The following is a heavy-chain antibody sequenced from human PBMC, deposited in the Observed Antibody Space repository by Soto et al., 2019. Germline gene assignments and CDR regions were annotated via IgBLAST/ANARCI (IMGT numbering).Heavy chain of an antibody. J-gene: IGHJ5*02. CDR2: INPHGGST. Sequence: ASVKVSCKAPRDTFTSYYINWVRQAPGQGLEWMGVINPHGGSTAYAQKFKGRVTLTRGTSASTVYMEVSSLTSKDTAMYYCARSSGGNFGIIIEGTNWFAPWGQGTLVTVSS. CDR3: ARSSGGNFGIIIEGTNWFAP. CDR1: RDTFTSYY. V-gene: IGHV1-46*01. D-gene: IGHD1-26*01.